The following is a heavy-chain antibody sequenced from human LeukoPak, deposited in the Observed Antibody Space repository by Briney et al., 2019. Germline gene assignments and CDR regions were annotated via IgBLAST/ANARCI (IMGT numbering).Heavy chain of an antibody. CDR1: GGSFSSYY. CDR2: IYYTGST. CDR3: ARHSRYSVWFDP. Sequence: SETLSLTCAVYGGSFSSYYWSWIRQPPGKGLEWIGYIYYTGSTNYNPSLKSRVTISVDTSKNQFSLKLSSVTAADTAVYYCARHSRYSVWFDPWGQGTLVTVSS. D-gene: IGHD2-21*01. V-gene: IGHV4-59*08. J-gene: IGHJ5*02.